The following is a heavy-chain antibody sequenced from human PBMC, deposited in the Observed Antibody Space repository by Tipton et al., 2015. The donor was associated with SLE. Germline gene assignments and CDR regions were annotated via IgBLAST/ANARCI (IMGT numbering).Heavy chain of an antibody. CDR3: ARGVAHYYDSGSFDI. J-gene: IGHJ3*02. Sequence: TLSLTCDVSGYSISSGYYWGWIRQPAGKGPEWIGRIYTRGSTNYNLSLKSRVTISVATSKNQLSLKLSSVTAADTAVYYCARGVAHYYDSGSFDIWGQGTMVTVSS. CDR1: GYSISSGYY. CDR2: IYTRGST. V-gene: IGHV4-61*02. D-gene: IGHD3-22*01.